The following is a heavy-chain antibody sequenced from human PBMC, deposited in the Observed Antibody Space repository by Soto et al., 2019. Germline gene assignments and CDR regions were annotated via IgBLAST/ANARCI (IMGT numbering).Heavy chain of an antibody. J-gene: IGHJ1*01. CDR1: GGSISSTNYF. CDR3: YINGF. CDR2: IHYSGST. D-gene: IGHD2-8*01. V-gene: IGHV4-39*01. Sequence: SETLSLTCTVSGGSISSTNYFWGWIRQPPGKGLEWIGSIHYSGSTYYNLSLKSRVTISVDTSKNQFSLKLTSVTAADTAVYYCYINGFWGQGTLVTVSS.